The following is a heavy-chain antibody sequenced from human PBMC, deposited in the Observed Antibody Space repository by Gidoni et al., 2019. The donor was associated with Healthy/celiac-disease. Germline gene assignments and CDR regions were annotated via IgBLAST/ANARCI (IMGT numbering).Heavy chain of an antibody. D-gene: IGHD4-17*01. CDR3: ARSLRTSTYYYGMDV. Sequence: QVQLQQWGAGLLKPSETLSLTCAVYGGSFSGYYWSWIRQPPGKGLEWIGEINHSGSTNYNPSLKSRVTISVDTSKNQFSLKLSSVTAADTAVYYCARSLRTSTYYYGMDVWGQGTTVTVSS. J-gene: IGHJ6*02. V-gene: IGHV4-34*01. CDR1: GGSFSGYY. CDR2: INHSGST.